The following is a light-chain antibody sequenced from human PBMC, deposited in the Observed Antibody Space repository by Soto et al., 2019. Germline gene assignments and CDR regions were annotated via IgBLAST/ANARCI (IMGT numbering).Light chain of an antibody. V-gene: IGLV2-8*01. Sequence: QSVLTQPASVSGSPGQSITISCTGTGSDVGGYNYVSWYQQYPGKVPKLMIYEVSERPSGVPDRFSGSKSGNTAFLTVSGLQAEDEADYYCLSYADTAYVFGTGTKLTVL. CDR2: EVS. CDR3: LSYADTAYV. CDR1: GSDVGGYNY. J-gene: IGLJ1*01.